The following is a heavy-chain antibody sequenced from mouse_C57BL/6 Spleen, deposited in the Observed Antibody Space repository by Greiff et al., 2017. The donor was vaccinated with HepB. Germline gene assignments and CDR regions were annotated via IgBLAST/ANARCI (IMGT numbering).Heavy chain of an antibody. D-gene: IGHD1-1*01. J-gene: IGHJ4*01. Sequence: DVMLVESGGGLVKPGGSLKLSCAASGFTFSDYGMHWVRQAPEKGLEWVAYISSGSSTIYYADTVKGRFTISRDNAKNTLFLQMTSLRSEDTAMYYCASSSYYGSSYDAMDYWGQGTSVTVSS. CDR3: ASSSYYGSSYDAMDY. CDR1: GFTFSDYG. V-gene: IGHV5-17*01. CDR2: ISSGSSTI.